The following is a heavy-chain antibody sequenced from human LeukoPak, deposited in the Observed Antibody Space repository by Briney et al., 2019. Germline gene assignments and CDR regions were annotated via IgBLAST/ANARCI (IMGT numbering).Heavy chain of an antibody. CDR2: IYYSGST. Sequence: PSETLSLTCTVSGGPISSYYWSWIRQPPGKGLEWIGYIYYSGSTNYNPSLKSRVTISVDTSKNQFSLKLSSVTAADTAVYYCARSVRGSGSPTEFDYWGQGTLVTVSS. D-gene: IGHD3-10*01. CDR3: ARSVRGSGSPTEFDY. J-gene: IGHJ4*02. V-gene: IGHV4-59*08. CDR1: GGPISSYY.